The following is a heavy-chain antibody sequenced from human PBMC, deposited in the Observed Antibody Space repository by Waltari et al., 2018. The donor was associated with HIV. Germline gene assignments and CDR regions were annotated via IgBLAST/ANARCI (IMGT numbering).Heavy chain of an antibody. CDR1: GFSFTNSR. CDR3: ARIGAFPHNYAIDF. V-gene: IGHV3-7*01. J-gene: IGHJ6*02. Sequence: EVQLMESGGGLVQSGGSLRLVCAASGFSFTNSRMSWVRQTPGKGLEWVAYIQDDGSEKYYMGSVKGRFTISRDNAKNSMFLQMNSLRAEDTAVYYCARIGAFPHNYAIDFWGQGTTVTVSS. D-gene: IGHD3-16*01. CDR2: IQDDGSEK.